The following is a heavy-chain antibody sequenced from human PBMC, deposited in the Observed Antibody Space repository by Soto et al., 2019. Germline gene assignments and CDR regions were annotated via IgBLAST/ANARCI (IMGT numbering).Heavy chain of an antibody. CDR2: IYYSGST. V-gene: IGHV4-31*03. CDR1: GGSISSGGYY. J-gene: IGHJ6*02. CDR3: ARDCSGGSCYSTYGMDV. Sequence: QVQLQESGPGLVKPSQTLSLTCTVSGGSISSGGYYWSWIRQHPGKGMEWIGYIYYSGSTYYNPSLKRRVTISVDTSKNQFSLKLSSVTAADTAVYYCARDCSGGSCYSTYGMDVWGQGTTVTVSS. D-gene: IGHD2-15*01.